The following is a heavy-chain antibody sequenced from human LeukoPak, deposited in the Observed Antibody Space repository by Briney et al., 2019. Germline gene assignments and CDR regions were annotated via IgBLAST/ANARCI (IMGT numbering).Heavy chain of an antibody. CDR2: IQYDGSNK. V-gene: IGHV3-30*12. D-gene: IGHD2-15*01. CDR3: TRRADYCIGDTCYSNFDF. CDR1: GFSFSTSG. J-gene: IGHJ4*02. Sequence: PGGSLRLSCAASGFSFSTSGIHWVRQAPGKGLDWVTFIQYDGSNKYYAESVKGRFTISRDNPKNMVYLQMNSLRTEDTAVYYCTRRADYCIGDTCYSNFDFWGQGTLVTVSS.